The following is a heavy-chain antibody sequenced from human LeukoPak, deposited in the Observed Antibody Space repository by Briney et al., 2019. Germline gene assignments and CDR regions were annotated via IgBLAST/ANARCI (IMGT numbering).Heavy chain of an antibody. CDR3: ARDRETNLRYFDWSLDY. CDR2: INHSGST. Sequence: SETLSLTCAVYGGSFSGYYWSWIRQPPGKGLEWIGEINHSGSTNYNPSLKSRVTISVDTSKNQFSLKLTSVTAADTAVYYCARDRETNLRYFDWSLDYWGQGTLVTVSS. CDR1: GGSFSGYY. D-gene: IGHD3-9*01. J-gene: IGHJ4*02. V-gene: IGHV4-34*01.